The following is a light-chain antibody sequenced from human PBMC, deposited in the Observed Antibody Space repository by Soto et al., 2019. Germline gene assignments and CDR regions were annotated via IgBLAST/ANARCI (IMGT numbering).Light chain of an antibody. V-gene: IGLV2-23*02. J-gene: IGLJ1*01. CDR2: EVS. CDR1: SSDVGSYNL. Sequence: QSVLPKPAHVSASPGQSITISCTGTSSDVGSYNLVSWYQQHPGKAPKLMIYEVSKRPSGVSNRFSGSKSGNTASLTISGLQAEDEADYYCCSYAGSSPYVFGTGTKVTVL. CDR3: CSYAGSSPYV.